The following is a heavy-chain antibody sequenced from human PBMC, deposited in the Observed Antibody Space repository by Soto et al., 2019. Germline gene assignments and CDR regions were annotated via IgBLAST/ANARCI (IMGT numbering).Heavy chain of an antibody. CDR1: GFTFSSYG. V-gene: IGHV3-30*18. CDR3: AKEGCSGGSCYSPYYYYYYGMDV. Sequence: QPGGSLRLSCAASGFTFSSYGMHWVRQAPGKGLEWVAVISYDGSNKYYADSVKGRFTISRDNSKNTLYLQMNSLRAEDTAVYYCAKEGCSGGSCYSPYYYYYYGMDVWGQGTTVTVSS. CDR2: ISYDGSNK. D-gene: IGHD2-15*01. J-gene: IGHJ6*02.